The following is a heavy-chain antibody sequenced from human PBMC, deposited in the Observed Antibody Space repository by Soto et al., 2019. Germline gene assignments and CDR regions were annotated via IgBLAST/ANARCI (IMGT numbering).Heavy chain of an antibody. CDR1: GFSFSNAW. V-gene: IGHV3-15*01. J-gene: IGHJ4*02. D-gene: IGHD3-10*01. CDR3: TTGSTSTKNY. Sequence: GGSLRLSCAASGFSFSNAWLIWVRQAPGKGLEWVGRIKSRADGGTTDYTAPVKGRFAISRDDSKNTLYLQMNSLKTEDTAVYYCTTGSTSTKNYWGQGTLVTVSS. CDR2: IKSRADGGTT.